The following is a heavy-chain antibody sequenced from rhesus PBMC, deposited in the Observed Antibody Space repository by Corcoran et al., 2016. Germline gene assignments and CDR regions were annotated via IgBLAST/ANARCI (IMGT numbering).Heavy chain of an antibody. CDR3: AREGIAAESDSLDV. Sequence: QVQLQESGPGLVQPSETLSLTCAVSGGSIRDDYSWSWVSPPPGKGLEWMGYIYGSGGGTNYNPSLKNRVTISIDTSKNQCSLKLSSVTAADTAVYYCAREGIAAESDSLDVWGRGVLVTVSS. J-gene: IGHJ5-2*02. CDR1: GGSIRDDYS. D-gene: IGHD6-19*01. V-gene: IGHV4-106*01. CDR2: IYGSGGGT.